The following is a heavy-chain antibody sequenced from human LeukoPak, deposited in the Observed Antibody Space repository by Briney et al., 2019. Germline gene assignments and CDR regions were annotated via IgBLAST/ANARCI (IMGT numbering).Heavy chain of an antibody. CDR3: ARDITMDGGSFQH. D-gene: IGHD3-10*01. J-gene: IGHJ1*01. CDR2: IIPIFGTA. CDR1: GGTFSSYA. V-gene: IGHV1-69*06. Sequence: ASVKVSCKASGGTFSSYAISWVRQAPGQGLEWMGGIIPIFGTAHYAQKFRGRVTITADKSTSTAYMELSSLRSEDTAVYYCARDITMDGGSFQHWGQGTLVTVSS.